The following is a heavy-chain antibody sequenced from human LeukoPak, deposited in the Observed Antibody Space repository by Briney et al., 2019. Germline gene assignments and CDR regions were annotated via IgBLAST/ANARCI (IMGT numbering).Heavy chain of an antibody. D-gene: IGHD2-15*01. CDR3: IDTSGG. V-gene: IGHV3-30*04. CDR2: ISYDGSNK. CDR1: GLTFSSYA. Sequence: GGSLRLSCAASGLTFSSYAMHWVRQAPGKGLEWVAVISYDGSNKYYADSVKGRFTISRDNSKNTLYLQMNSLRAEDTAVYYCIDTSGGWGQGTLVTVSS. J-gene: IGHJ4*02.